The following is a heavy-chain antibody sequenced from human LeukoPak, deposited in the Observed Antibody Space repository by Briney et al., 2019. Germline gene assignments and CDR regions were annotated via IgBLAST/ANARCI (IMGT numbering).Heavy chain of an antibody. D-gene: IGHD2-2*01. J-gene: IGHJ1*01. CDR2: INPSGGSR. V-gene: IGHV1-46*01. CDR3: ARGGVVVYCSSTSCSEYFQH. Sequence: ASVTVSFKASGYTFTSYYMHWVRQAPGQGLEWMGLINPSGGSRSYAQKFQRRVTMTRDMSTSTVYMELSSLRSEDTAAYYCARGGVVVYCSSTSCSEYFQHWGQGTLVTVSS. CDR1: GYTFTSYY.